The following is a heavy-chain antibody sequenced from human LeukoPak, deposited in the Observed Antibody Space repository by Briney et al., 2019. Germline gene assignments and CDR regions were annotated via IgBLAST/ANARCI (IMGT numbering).Heavy chain of an antibody. CDR2: IYPGDSDT. CDR1: GYSFSTYW. V-gene: IGHV5-51*01. Sequence: GESLKISCKTSGYSFSTYWVAWVRQMPGKGLELMGIIYPGDSDTRYSPSFQGQDTISGDKSISTAYLHWSSLKASDTAIYYCARSMYNYVLGTSYYFDYWGQGTPVTVSS. J-gene: IGHJ4*02. CDR3: ARSMYNYVLGTSYYFDY. D-gene: IGHD3-16*01.